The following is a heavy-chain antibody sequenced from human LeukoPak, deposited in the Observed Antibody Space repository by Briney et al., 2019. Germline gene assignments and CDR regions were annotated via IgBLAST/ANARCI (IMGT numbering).Heavy chain of an antibody. CDR2: IIPIFGTA. CDR1: GGTFSSYA. CDR3: ASGGVSTVTTFRGYFQR. J-gene: IGHJ1*01. V-gene: IGHV1-69*06. Sequence: ASVKVSCKASGGTFSSYAISWVRQAPGRGLEWMGGIIPIFGTANYAQKFQGRVTITADKSTSTAYMELSSLRSEDTAVYYCASGGVSTVTTFRGYFQRWGQGTLVTVSS. D-gene: IGHD4-17*01.